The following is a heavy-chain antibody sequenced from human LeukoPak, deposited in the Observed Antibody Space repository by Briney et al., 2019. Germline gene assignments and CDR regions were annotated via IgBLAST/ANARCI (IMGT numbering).Heavy chain of an antibody. CDR3: ASLDTAKQPLANH. V-gene: IGHV3-7*03. D-gene: IGHD5-18*01. CDR2: IREERGQE. J-gene: IGHJ5*02. CDR1: GLTVSNHW. Sequence: GGSLRLSCVASGLTVSNHWMSWVRQAPGKGLEWVANIREERGQEYYVDSVKGRFTISKNSAKDSLYLQMNTLRVEDTAMYYCASLDTAKQPLANHWGQGTLVTVSS.